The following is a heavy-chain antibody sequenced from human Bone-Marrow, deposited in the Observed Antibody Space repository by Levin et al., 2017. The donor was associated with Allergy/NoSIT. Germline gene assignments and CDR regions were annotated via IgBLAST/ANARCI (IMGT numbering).Heavy chain of an antibody. CDR2: ISSSGSFK. J-gene: IGHJ3*01. Sequence: PGGSLRLSCVASGFTFSSYSMNWVRQAPGKGLEWVSSISSSGSFKYYADSLKGRFTISRDNAKNSLYLQMDGLRAEDTAVYYCARVYCSTTSCLYHAFDVWGQGTVVTVSS. CDR1: GFTFSSYS. D-gene: IGHD2-2*01. V-gene: IGHV3-21*06. CDR3: ARVYCSTTSCLYHAFDV.